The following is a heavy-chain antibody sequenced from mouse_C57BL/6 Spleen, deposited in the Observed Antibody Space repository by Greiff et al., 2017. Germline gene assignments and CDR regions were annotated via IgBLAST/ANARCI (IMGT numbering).Heavy chain of an antibody. CDR1: GFNFKNTY. CDR2: IYPANGNT. D-gene: IGHD3-2*02. CDR3: ARGDSSGYLFAY. Sequence: VQLQQSVAELVRPGASVKLSCTASGFNFKNTYMHWVKQRPEQGLEWIGRIYPANGNTKYAAKFQGKATITADTSSNTAYLQLSSLTSEDSAIYCWARGDSSGYLFAYWGQGTLVTVSA. J-gene: IGHJ3*01. V-gene: IGHV14-3*01.